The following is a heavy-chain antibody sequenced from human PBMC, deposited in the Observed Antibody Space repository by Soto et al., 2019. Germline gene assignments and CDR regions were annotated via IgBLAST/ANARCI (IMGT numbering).Heavy chain of an antibody. CDR3: ARAYTYDCDY. CDR2: VFWHDDK. D-gene: IGHD5-18*01. Sequence: QITLKESGPTLVKPTQTLTLTFTFSGFSFGVSGVGVGWIRQPPGKALEWLALVFWHDDKRYNPSLRRRLTITKDAPKHQVVLTMTNMDHLDTATYFCARAYTYDCDYWGQGTLVSVSS. V-gene: IGHV2-5*01. J-gene: IGHJ4*02. CDR1: GFSFGVSGVG.